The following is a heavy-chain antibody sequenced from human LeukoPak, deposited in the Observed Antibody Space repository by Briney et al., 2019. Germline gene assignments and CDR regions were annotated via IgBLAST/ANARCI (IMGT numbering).Heavy chain of an antibody. D-gene: IGHD3-9*01. CDR3: ARSGNDILTGYYYYYGMDV. CDR1: GCTFTSYD. V-gene: IGHV1-8*01. Sequence: AASVKVSCKASGCTFTSYDINGVREATGQGLDWKGCMNPNSGNTGYAQKFQGRVTMTRNTSISTAYMELSSLRSEDTAVYYCARSGNDILTGYYYYYGMDVWGQGTTVTVSS. J-gene: IGHJ6*02. CDR2: MNPNSGNT.